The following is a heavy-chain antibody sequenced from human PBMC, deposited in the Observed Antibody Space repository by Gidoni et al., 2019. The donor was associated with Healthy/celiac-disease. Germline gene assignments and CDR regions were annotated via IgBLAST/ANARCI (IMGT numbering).Heavy chain of an antibody. CDR2: ISSSGSTI. CDR3: ARDYYDSSGYYPPLYYYYGMDV. CDR1: VFTFSSYE. Sequence: VQLVESGGGLVQPGGSLRLSCAASVFTFSSYEMNCVRQAPGKGLEWVSYISSSGSTIYYADSVKGRFTISRDNAKNSLYLQMNSLRAEDTAVYYCARDYYDSSGYYPPLYYYYGMDVWGQGTTVTVSS. J-gene: IGHJ6*02. V-gene: IGHV3-48*03. D-gene: IGHD3-22*01.